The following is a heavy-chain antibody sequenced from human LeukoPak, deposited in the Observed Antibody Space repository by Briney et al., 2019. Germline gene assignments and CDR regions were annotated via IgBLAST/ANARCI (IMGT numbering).Heavy chain of an antibody. J-gene: IGHJ4*02. CDR2: IRSSGITI. D-gene: IGHD6-13*01. V-gene: IGHV3-11*01. CDR3: ARYYSASSSSRFDY. CDR1: GFPFIDNY. Sequence: GGSLRLSRAAPGFPFIDNYMSSIRHAPGKRLEWVSYIRSSGITIKYADTVKCRFTTSSDNAKHSLYLQMNSLSAEDTAVYYCARYYSASSSSRFDYWGQGTLVTVSS.